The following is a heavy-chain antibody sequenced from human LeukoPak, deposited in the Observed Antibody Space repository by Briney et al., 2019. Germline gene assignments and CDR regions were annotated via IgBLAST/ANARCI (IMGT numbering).Heavy chain of an antibody. J-gene: IGHJ4*02. Sequence: GGSLRLSCAASGFTFSSYAMSWVGQAPGKGLHWVSAISGSGGSTYYADSVKGRFTISRDNSKNTLYLQMNSLRAEDTAVYYCAKGSYYDSSGYTPIDYWGQGTLVTVSS. CDR1: GFTFSSYA. CDR3: AKGSYYDSSGYTPIDY. CDR2: ISGSGGST. D-gene: IGHD3-22*01. V-gene: IGHV3-23*01.